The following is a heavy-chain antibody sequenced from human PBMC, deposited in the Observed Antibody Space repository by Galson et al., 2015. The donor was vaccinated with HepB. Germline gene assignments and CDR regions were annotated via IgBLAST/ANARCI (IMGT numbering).Heavy chain of an antibody. V-gene: IGHV3-30-3*01. Sequence: SLRLSCAASGFTFSSYAMHWVRQAPGKGLEWVAVISYDGSNKYYADSVKGRFTISRDNSKNTLYLQMNSLRAEDTAVYYCARTIAVAGWSIDYWGQGTLVTVSS. J-gene: IGHJ4*02. CDR1: GFTFSSYA. D-gene: IGHD6-19*01. CDR2: ISYDGSNK. CDR3: ARTIAVAGWSIDY.